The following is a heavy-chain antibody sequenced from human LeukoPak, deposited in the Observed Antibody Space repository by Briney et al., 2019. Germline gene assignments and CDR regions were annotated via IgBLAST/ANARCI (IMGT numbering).Heavy chain of an antibody. D-gene: IGHD3-3*01. V-gene: IGHV4-39*01. CDR1: GGSISSSSYY. CDR3: ARALSSITIIDLFDY. Sequence: SETLSLTCTVSGGSISSSSYYWGWIRQPPGKGLEWIGSIYYSGSTYYNPSLKSRVTISVDTSKNQFSLKLSSVTAADTAVYYCARALSSITIIDLFDYWGQGTLVTVSS. CDR2: IYYSGST. J-gene: IGHJ4*02.